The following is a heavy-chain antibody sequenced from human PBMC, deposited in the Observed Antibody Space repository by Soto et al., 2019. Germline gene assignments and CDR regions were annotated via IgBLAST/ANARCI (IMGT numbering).Heavy chain of an antibody. CDR2: ISGDSGNT. V-gene: IGHV1-3*01. D-gene: IGHD6-19*01. J-gene: IGHJ4*01. Sequence: ASVKVSCKASGYMFTKSAMHWVRQAXGQRLEWMGWISGDSGNTKYSPKLQDRVTITRDTSASTAYMELSSLRSEDTALYYCARDGVAAGNINFDYWGQGALVTVSS. CDR1: GYMFTKSA. CDR3: ARDGVAAGNINFDY.